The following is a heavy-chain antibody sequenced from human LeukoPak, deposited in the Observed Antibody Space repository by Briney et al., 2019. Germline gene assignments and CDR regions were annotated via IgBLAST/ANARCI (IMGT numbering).Heavy chain of an antibody. Sequence: PSETLSLTCTVSGGSTSSSSYYWGWIRQPPGKGLEWIGSIYYSGSTNYNPSLKSRVTISVDTSKNQFSLKLSSVTAADTAVYYCARVVAVAGIYYYYYMDVWGKGTTVTISS. V-gene: IGHV4-39*07. D-gene: IGHD6-19*01. CDR1: GGSTSSSSYY. CDR3: ARVVAVAGIYYYYYMDV. J-gene: IGHJ6*03. CDR2: IYYSGST.